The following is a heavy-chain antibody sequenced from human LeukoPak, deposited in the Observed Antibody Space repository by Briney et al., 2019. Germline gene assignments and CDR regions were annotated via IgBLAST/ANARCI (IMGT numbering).Heavy chain of an antibody. D-gene: IGHD3-10*01. Sequence: SETLSLTCTVPGGSIRNYYWNWIRQPPGKGLEWIGYIYYSGNTNYNPYLKSRVTISVDTSKNQFSLKLSSVTAADTAVYYYATESSYGSGSYYTWGQGTLVTVSS. CDR1: GGSIRNYY. J-gene: IGHJ4*02. CDR3: ATESSYGSGSYYT. V-gene: IGHV4-59*01. CDR2: IYYSGNT.